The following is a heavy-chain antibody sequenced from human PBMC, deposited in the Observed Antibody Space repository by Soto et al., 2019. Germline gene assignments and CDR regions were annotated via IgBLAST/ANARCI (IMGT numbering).Heavy chain of an antibody. CDR1: GGSFSGYY. CDR3: ASRIAVAKKYYFDY. V-gene: IGHV4-34*01. J-gene: IGHJ4*02. Sequence: PSETLSLTCAVYGGSFSGYYWSWIRQPPGKELEWIGEINHSGSTNYNPSLKSRVTISVDTSKNQFSLKLSSVTAADTAVYYCASRIAVAKKYYFDYWGQGTLVTVSS. CDR2: INHSGST. D-gene: IGHD6-19*01.